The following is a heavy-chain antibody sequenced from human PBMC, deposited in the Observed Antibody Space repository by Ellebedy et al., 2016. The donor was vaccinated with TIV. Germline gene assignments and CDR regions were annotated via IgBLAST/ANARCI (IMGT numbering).Heavy chain of an antibody. V-gene: IGHV3-30*18. CDR2: ESYDGSNT. Sequence: GESLKISCAASGFSFSTHGIHWVRQAPGKGLEWVAAESYDGSNTYYADSVKGRFTISRDNSKNTLSLQMNSLSAEDTAVYSCAKDLSTRPNHYYAMDVWGQGTTVTVSS. CDR1: GFSFSTHG. D-gene: IGHD6-6*01. CDR3: AKDLSTRPNHYYAMDV. J-gene: IGHJ6*02.